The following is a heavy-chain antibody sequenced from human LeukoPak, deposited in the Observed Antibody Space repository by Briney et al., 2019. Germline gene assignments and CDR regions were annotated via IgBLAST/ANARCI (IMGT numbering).Heavy chain of an antibody. Sequence: GGSLRLSCAGSGFTFSSNAMSWVRQTPGKGLEWVSAISGSGGSTYYADSVKGRFTISRDNSKNTLYLQMNSLRAEDRAVYYCARDGGSSWYGAFDIWGQGTMVTVSS. V-gene: IGHV3-23*01. CDR3: ARDGGSSWYGAFDI. D-gene: IGHD6-13*01. CDR1: GFTFSSNA. CDR2: ISGSGGST. J-gene: IGHJ3*02.